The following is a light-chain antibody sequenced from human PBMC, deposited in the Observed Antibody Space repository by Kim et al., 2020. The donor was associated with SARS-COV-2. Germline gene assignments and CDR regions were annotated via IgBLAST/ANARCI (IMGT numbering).Light chain of an antibody. CDR1: STNIGRNA. Sequence: RFTISCSGSSTNIGRNAVVWYQQLPGAAPKLLIFNNDQWPSGVADRFSGSKAGTSASLAISGLQSEDEAQYYCAAWDASLDGVVFGGGTQLTVL. CDR2: NND. J-gene: IGLJ2*01. V-gene: IGLV1-44*01. CDR3: AAWDASLDGVV.